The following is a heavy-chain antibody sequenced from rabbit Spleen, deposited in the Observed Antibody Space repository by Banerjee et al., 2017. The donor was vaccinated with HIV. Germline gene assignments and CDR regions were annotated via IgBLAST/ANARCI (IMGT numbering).Heavy chain of an antibody. CDR2: INVATGKP. J-gene: IGHJ3*01. Sequence: QSLEESGGDLVKPGASLTLTCTASGFSFSNRAVMCWVRQAPGKGLEWIACINVATGKPVYATWAKGRFTISRTSSTTVTLQMTSLTAADTATYFCARAIVPWLGLTRLDLWGPGTLVTVS. V-gene: IGHV1S40*01. CDR3: ARAIVPWLGLTRLDL. CDR1: GFSFSNRAV. D-gene: IGHD4-1*01.